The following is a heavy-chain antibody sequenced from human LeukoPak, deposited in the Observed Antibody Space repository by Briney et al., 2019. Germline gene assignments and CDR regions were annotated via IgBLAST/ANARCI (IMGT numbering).Heavy chain of an antibody. CDR2: INPNGGDT. Sequence: GASVTVSCKASGYTFTAYYMHWVRQAPGQGLEWMGWINPNGGDTNYAQKFQGRVTITSDTSISTAYMELSRLRSDDTAVYYCAVPSSGYYFYFDDWGQGTLVTVSS. D-gene: IGHD3-22*01. CDR3: AVPSSGYYFYFDD. V-gene: IGHV1-2*02. J-gene: IGHJ4*02. CDR1: GYTFTAYY.